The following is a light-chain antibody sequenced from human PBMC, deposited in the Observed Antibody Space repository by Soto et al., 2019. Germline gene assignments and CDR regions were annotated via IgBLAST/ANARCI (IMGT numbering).Light chain of an antibody. CDR3: QQYFTSPWT. J-gene: IGKJ1*01. Sequence: DIVMTQSPDSLAVSLGERATINCKSSQSVLYSSNNKNYLAWYQQKSGQPPKLLIYWASLREPGVPDRFTGSGSGTDFTLTISSLQAEDVAVYYCQQYFTSPWTFGQGTKVEI. V-gene: IGKV4-1*01. CDR1: QSVLYSSNNKNY. CDR2: WAS.